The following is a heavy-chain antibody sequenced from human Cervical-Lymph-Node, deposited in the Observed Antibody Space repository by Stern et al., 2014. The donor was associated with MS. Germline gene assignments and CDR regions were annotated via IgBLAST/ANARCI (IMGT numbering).Heavy chain of an antibody. CDR3: ARDARAAAGGPFDY. Sequence: VQLVESGPGLVKPSETLSLTCTVSGGSISSYYWSWIRQPPGKGLEWIGYIYYSGSTNYNPSLKSRVTISVDTSKNQFSLKLSSVTAADTAVYYCARDARAAAGGPFDYWGQGTLVTVSS. V-gene: IGHV4-59*01. D-gene: IGHD6-13*01. J-gene: IGHJ4*02. CDR2: IYYSGST. CDR1: GGSISSYY.